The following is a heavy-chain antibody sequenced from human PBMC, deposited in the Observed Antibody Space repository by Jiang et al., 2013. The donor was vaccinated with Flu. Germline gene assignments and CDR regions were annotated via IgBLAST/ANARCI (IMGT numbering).Heavy chain of an antibody. D-gene: IGHD1-7*01. Sequence: SGAEVKKPGSSVKVSCKASGGTFSSYAISWVRQAPGQGLEWMGGIIPIFGTANYAQKFQGRVTITADESTSTAYMELSSLRSEDTAVYYCARDLISPLELRYRGIFDYWGQGTLVTVSS. V-gene: IGHV1-69*01. CDR3: ARDLISPLELRYRGIFDY. CDR2: IIPIFGTA. CDR1: GGTFSSYA. J-gene: IGHJ4*02.